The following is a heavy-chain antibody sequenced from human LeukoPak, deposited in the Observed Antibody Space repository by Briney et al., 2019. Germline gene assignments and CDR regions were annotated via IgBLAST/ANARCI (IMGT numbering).Heavy chain of an antibody. CDR2: IYHSGST. V-gene: IGHV4-38-2*02. CDR3: ARRRFPVGYYYLDYFDY. CDR1: GYSISSGYY. D-gene: IGHD3-22*01. J-gene: IGHJ4*02. Sequence: SETLSLTCTVSGYSISSGYYWGWIRQPPGKGLEWIGSIYHSGSTYYNPSLKSRVTISVDTSKNQFSLKLSSVTAADTAVYYCARRRFPVGYYYLDYFDYWGQGTLVTVSS.